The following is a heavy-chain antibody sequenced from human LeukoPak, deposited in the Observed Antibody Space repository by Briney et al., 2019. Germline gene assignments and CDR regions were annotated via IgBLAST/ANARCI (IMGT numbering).Heavy chain of an antibody. J-gene: IGHJ4*02. D-gene: IGHD2-2*01. CDR3: GRHAAYAPFDL. CDR1: GGSISNTNW. V-gene: IGHV4-4*02. CDR2: VSLAGQT. Sequence: SETLSLTCDVSGGSISNTNWWSWVRQPPGQGLEWIGEVSLAGQTNYNPSLNGRVTMSLDESSNQFSLRLTSLTAADTAVYYCGRHAAYAPFDLWGQGSLVTVSS.